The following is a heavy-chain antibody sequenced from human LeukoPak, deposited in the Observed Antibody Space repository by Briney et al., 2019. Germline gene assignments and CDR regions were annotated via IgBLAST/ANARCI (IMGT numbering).Heavy chain of an antibody. Sequence: SETPSLTCTVSGGSISSYYWSWIRQPPGKGLEWIGYIYYSGSTNYNPSLKSRVTISVDTSKNQFSLKLSSVTAADTAVYYCARMDYDFWSGFFGPHDYWGQGTLVTVSS. V-gene: IGHV4-59*01. CDR2: IYYSGST. CDR3: ARMDYDFWSGFFGPHDY. CDR1: GGSISSYY. J-gene: IGHJ4*02. D-gene: IGHD3-3*01.